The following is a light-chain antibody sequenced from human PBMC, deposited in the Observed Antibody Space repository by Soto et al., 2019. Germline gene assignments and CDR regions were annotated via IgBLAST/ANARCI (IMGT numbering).Light chain of an antibody. Sequence: DIQMTQSPSTLSASVGDRVTITCRASQSISSWLAWYQQKPGKAPKLLIYDASSLESGGPSRFSGSGSGTEFTLTISSLQPDDFATYYGQEYNCYPYTFGQGTKLEIK. CDR1: QSISSW. V-gene: IGKV1-5*01. J-gene: IGKJ2*01. CDR2: DAS. CDR3: QEYNCYPYT.